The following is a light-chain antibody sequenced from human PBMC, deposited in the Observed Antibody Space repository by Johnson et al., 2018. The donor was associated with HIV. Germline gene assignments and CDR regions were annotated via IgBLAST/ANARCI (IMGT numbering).Light chain of an antibody. Sequence: QSVLTQPPSVSAAPGQKVTISCSGSSSNLGNNYVSWYQQLPGTAPKLLIYKDNERPSGIPDRFSGSKSGTSATLGITGLQTGDEADYYCGTLDSSLRKVFGTCTKFTVL. J-gene: IGLJ1*01. V-gene: IGLV1-51*02. CDR3: GTLDSSLRKV. CDR1: SSNLGNNY. CDR2: KDN.